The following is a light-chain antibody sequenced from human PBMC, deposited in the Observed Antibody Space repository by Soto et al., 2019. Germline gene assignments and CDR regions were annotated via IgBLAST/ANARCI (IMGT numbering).Light chain of an antibody. CDR3: QQYYSYPIT. CDR2: AAS. Sequence: DIQMTQSPSSLSASVGDRVTITCRASQDISSWLAWYQQKPEKVPKSLIYAASSLQSGVPSRFSGSGSGTEFTLTISSLQPEDFATYYCQQYYSYPITFGQGTRLEI. V-gene: IGKV1D-16*01. J-gene: IGKJ5*01. CDR1: QDISSW.